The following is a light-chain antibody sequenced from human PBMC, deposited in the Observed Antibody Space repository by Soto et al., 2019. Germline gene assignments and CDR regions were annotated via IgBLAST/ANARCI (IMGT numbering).Light chain of an antibody. CDR1: QGISSW. CDR2: KAS. J-gene: IGKJ1*01. V-gene: IGKV1-5*03. CDR3: QQYNSYSPAT. Sequence: DIQMTQSPSTLSASVGDRVTITCRASQGISSWLAWYQQKPGKAPKLLIYKASSLESGVPSRFSGSVSGTEFTLTISSLQPDDFATYYCQQYNSYSPATFGQGTKVDIK.